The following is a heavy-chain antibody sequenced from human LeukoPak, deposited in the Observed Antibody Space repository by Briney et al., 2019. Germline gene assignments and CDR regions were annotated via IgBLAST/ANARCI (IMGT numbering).Heavy chain of an antibody. CDR2: IYYTGST. J-gene: IGHJ4*02. Sequence: SETLSLTCSVSGGSIRIHYWNWIRQPPGKGLEWLGHIYYTGSTYYNPSLESRVTLSVDTSKNQFSLKLSSVTAADTAVYYCARHGRESRYFDWLLYYIDHWGQGALVTVSS. V-gene: IGHV4-59*08. CDR1: GGSIRIHY. D-gene: IGHD3-9*01. CDR3: ARHGRESRYFDWLLYYIDH.